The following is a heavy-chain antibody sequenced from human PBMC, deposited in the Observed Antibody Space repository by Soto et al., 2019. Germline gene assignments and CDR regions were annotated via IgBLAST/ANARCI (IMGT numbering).Heavy chain of an antibody. Sequence: EVQLVESGGGLVKPGGSLRLSCAASGFTFSSYSMNWVRQAPGKGLEWVSYVSSGSSDIYYADSVMGRFTISRDNAKNSLYLQMNSLRAEDTALYYCARESEVAAIYIRYWGQGTLVTVSS. V-gene: IGHV3-21*01. J-gene: IGHJ4*02. CDR3: ARESEVAAIYIRY. CDR2: VSSGSSDI. CDR1: GFTFSSYS. D-gene: IGHD5-12*01.